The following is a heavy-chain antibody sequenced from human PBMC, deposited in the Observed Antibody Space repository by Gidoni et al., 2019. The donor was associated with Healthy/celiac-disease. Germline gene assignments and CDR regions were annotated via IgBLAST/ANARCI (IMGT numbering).Heavy chain of an antibody. CDR1: GGTFSSYP. CDR3: ARSLGYCSGGSCYSRSLVEDY. Sequence: QVQLVQSGAEVKKPGSSVKVSCTAYGGTFSSYPISWVRQAPGQGLEWMGGIIPIFGTANYAQKFQGRVTITADESTSTAYMELSSLRSEDTAVYYCARSLGYCSGGSCYSRSLVEDYWGQGTLVTVSS. J-gene: IGHJ4*02. D-gene: IGHD2-15*01. CDR2: IIPIFGTA. V-gene: IGHV1-69*01.